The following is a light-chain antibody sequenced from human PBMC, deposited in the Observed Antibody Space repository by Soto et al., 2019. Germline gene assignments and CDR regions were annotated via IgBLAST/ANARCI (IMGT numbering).Light chain of an antibody. Sequence: QSALTQPHSVSGSPGQSVTISCTGTNSDVGRYNSVSWYQQLPGKAPQLIISAVRQRSSGVPDRFSGSKSGNTASLTISGLQTDDEADYFCFSYTANDNWVFGGGTKVTVL. J-gene: IGLJ3*02. CDR1: NSDVGRYNS. CDR3: FSYTANDNWV. CDR2: AVR. V-gene: IGLV2-11*01.